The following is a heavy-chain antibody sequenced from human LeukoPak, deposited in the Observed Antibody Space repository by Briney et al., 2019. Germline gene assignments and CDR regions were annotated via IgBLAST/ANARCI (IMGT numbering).Heavy chain of an antibody. CDR2: IYYSGST. J-gene: IGHJ5*02. CDR1: GGSISDYY. CDR3: ARGGGTAMGFIDPFDP. D-gene: IGHD5-18*01. V-gene: IGHV4-59*01. Sequence: PSETLSLTCTVSGGSISDYYWSWIRQPPGKGLEWIGDIYYSGSTNYNPSLKSRVTISVDTSKNQFSLKLSSVTAADTAVYYCARGGGTAMGFIDPFDPWGQGTLVTVSS.